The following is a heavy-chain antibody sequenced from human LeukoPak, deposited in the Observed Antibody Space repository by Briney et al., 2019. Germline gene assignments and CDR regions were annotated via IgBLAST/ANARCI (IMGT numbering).Heavy chain of an antibody. CDR1: GFTFSSYA. CDR2: ISGSGGST. J-gene: IGHJ4*02. CDR3: AKDRDGDPTFDY. D-gene: IGHD4-17*01. V-gene: IGHV3-23*01. Sequence: AGGSLRLSCAASGFTFSSYAMSWVRQAPGKGLEWVSAISGSGGSTYYADSVKGRFTISRDNSKNTLYLQMNSLRAEDTAVYYCAKDRDGDPTFDYWGQGTLVTVSS.